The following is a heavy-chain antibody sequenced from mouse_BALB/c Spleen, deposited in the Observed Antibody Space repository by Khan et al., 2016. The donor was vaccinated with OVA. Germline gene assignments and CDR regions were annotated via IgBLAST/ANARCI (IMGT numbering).Heavy chain of an antibody. J-gene: IGHJ3*01. CDR3: VRDGAYHRNDGWFAY. V-gene: IGHV1-4*01. Sequence: QVQLQQSGAELARPGASVKMSCKASGYTFTSYTIHWIKERPGQGLEWIGYINPSNGYTNYNQKFKDKATLTTDKSSTTAYLQLSSLTSDDSAVYNWVRDGAYHRNDGWFAYWGQGTLVTVSA. CDR1: GYTFTSYT. D-gene: IGHD2-14*01. CDR2: INPSNGYT.